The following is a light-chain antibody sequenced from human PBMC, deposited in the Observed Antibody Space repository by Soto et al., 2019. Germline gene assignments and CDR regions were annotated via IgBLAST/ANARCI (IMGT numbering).Light chain of an antibody. CDR3: QQCYMGWT. Sequence: DIQMTQSPSTLSASVGDRVTITCRASQSIGRFLAWYQHQPGKAPKLMIYDASSVESGVPSRFRGTGSGTEFTFSITSLQPEDFGTYYCQQCYMGWTFGQGTKVDFK. J-gene: IGKJ1*01. CDR1: QSIGRF. CDR2: DAS. V-gene: IGKV1-5*01.